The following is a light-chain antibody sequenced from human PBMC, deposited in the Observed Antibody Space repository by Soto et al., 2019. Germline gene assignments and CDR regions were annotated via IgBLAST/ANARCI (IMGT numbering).Light chain of an antibody. V-gene: IGKV1-8*01. CDR1: QGISSY. CDR3: QQYYRYPPD. J-gene: IGKJ3*01. CDR2: AAS. Sequence: AIRMTQSPSSLSASTGDRVTITCRASQGISSYLAWYQQKPGKAPKLLIYAASTLQSGVPSRFSGSGSGTDFTLTISCLQSEDFATYYCQQYYRYPPDFGPGTKVDIK.